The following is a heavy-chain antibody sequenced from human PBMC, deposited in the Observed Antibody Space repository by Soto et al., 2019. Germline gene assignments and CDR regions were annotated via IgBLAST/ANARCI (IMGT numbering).Heavy chain of an antibody. CDR1: GFTFSSYA. D-gene: IGHD6-19*01. CDR2: ISGSGGST. J-gene: IGHJ5*02. V-gene: IGHV3-23*01. CDR3: AKDGSIAVAGQLFDP. Sequence: EVQLLESGGGLVQPGGSLRLSCAASGFTFSSYAMSWVRQAPGKGLEWVSAISGSGGSTYYADSVKGRVTISRDNSKNTLSLQMNSLRDEDTAVYYCAKDGSIAVAGQLFDPWGQGTLVTVSS.